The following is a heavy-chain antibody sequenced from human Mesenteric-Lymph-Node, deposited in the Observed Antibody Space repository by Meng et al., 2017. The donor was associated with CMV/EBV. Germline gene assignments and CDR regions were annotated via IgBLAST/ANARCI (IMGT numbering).Heavy chain of an antibody. D-gene: IGHD5-24*01. CDR1: GGSISSYY. CDR3: ARDRDGYNYNYFDY. CDR2: IYYSGST. Sequence: SETLSLTCTVSGGSISSYYWSWIRQSPGKGLEWIGYIYYSGSTNYNPSLKSRVTISVDTSKNQFSLSLTSVTAADTAVYYCARDRDGYNYNYFDYWGQGTLVTVSS. J-gene: IGHJ4*02. V-gene: IGHV4-59*01.